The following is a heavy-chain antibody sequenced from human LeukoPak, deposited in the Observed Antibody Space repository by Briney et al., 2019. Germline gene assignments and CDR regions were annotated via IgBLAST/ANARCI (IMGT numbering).Heavy chain of an antibody. CDR2: ISPMFGTV. D-gene: IGHD2-2*01. CDR1: GGTFSRYA. J-gene: IGHJ6*02. V-gene: IGHV1-69*13. Sequence: GASVKVSCKASGGTFSRYAISWVRQAPGQGLEWMGGISPMFGTVNYAQKFQGKVTITADESTSTAYVEVSSLRSEDTAVYYCARSYQLASYYYFGFDVWGQGTTVTVSS. CDR3: ARSYQLASYYYFGFDV.